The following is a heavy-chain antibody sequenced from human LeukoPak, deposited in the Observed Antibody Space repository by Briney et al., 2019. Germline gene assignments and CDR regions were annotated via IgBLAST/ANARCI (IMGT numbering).Heavy chain of an antibody. D-gene: IGHD4-11*01. CDR2: ISWNSGSI. V-gene: IGHV3-9*01. J-gene: IGHJ4*02. CDR1: GFTFDDYA. Sequence: GGSLRLSCAASGFTFDDYAMHWVRQAPGKGLEWVSGISWNSGSIGYADSVKGRFTISRDNAKNSLYLQMNSLRAEDTALYYCAKGGLTVTTLQDYWGQGTLVTVFS. CDR3: AKGGLTVTTLQDY.